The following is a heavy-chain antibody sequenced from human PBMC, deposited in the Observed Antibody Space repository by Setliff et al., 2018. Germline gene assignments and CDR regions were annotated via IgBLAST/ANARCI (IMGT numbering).Heavy chain of an antibody. J-gene: IGHJ6*04. CDR1: GFTFSSLW. Sequence: PGGSLRLSCAASGFTFSSLWMAWVRQAPGKGLEWVANINQGGSDQFYVESVKGRFTISRDNAKNSLYLQMNSLRGEDTAVYFCACLDWGENFFNVDAWGKGTTVTVSS. CDR3: ACLDWGENFFNVDA. D-gene: IGHD3-16*01. V-gene: IGHV3-7*01. CDR2: INQGGSDQ.